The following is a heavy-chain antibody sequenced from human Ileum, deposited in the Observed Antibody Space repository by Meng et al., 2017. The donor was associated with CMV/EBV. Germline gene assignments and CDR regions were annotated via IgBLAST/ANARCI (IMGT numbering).Heavy chain of an antibody. CDR2: IKRDGSEK. CDR3: ARAGSFLTGFTWFDY. CDR1: GFTFSSYW. Sequence: GESLKISCAASGFTFSSYWMSWVRQAPGKGPEWMANIKRDGSEKYYVDSVKARFTISRDNAKNSLYLQMNSLRAEDTAVYYCARAGSFLTGFTWFDYWGQGTLVTVSS. V-gene: IGHV3-7*01. J-gene: IGHJ4*02. D-gene: IGHD3-9*01.